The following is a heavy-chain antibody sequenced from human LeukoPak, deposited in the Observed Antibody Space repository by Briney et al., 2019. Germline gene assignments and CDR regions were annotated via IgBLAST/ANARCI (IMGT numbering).Heavy chain of an antibody. CDR2: IYYSGST. CDR1: GGSIGTYY. D-gene: IGHD6-19*01. J-gene: IGHJ4*02. CDR3: ARLTDSGVDY. Sequence: SETLSLTCSVSGGSIGTYYWSWIRQPPGKGLEWIGYIYYSGSTNYNPSLKSRVTISVDTSKNQFSLKLSSVTAADTAVYYCARLTDSGVDYWGQGTLVTVSS. V-gene: IGHV4-59*08.